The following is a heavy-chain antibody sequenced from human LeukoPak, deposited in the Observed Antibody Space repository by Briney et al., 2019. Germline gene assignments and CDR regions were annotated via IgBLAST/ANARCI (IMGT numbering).Heavy chain of an antibody. D-gene: IGHD6-19*01. Sequence: PSETLSLTCTVSGGSISSYYWSWIRQPAGKGLEWIGRIYSSGSTNYNPSLRSRVSMSVDTSKNQFSLNLSFVTAADTAVYYCARGYGAGHYFDYWGQGTPVTVSS. CDR3: ARGYGAGHYFDY. CDR1: GGSISSYY. V-gene: IGHV4-4*07. J-gene: IGHJ4*02. CDR2: IYSSGST.